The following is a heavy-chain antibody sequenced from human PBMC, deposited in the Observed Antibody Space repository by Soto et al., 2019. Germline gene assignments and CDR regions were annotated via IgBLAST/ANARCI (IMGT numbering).Heavy chain of an antibody. CDR1: GFTFSSYA. D-gene: IGHD6-13*01. Sequence: PGGSLRLSCAASGFTFSSYAMSWVRQAPGKGLEWVSAIDTSGGGTYYADSVKGRFTISGDNSKNTLYLQMNSLRAEDTAVYYAVKSSRTLGDSWGQGTLVTVSS. J-gene: IGHJ4*02. CDR3: VKSSRTLGDS. CDR2: IDTSGGGT. V-gene: IGHV3-23*01.